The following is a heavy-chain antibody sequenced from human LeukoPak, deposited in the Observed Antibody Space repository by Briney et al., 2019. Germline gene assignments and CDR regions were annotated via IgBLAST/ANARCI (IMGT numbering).Heavy chain of an antibody. J-gene: IGHJ6*02. CDR3: AREGGISAINYYSMDV. CDR1: GDSVFSNSAS. CDR2: TYYRSKRYN. V-gene: IGHV6-1*01. D-gene: IGHD2-21*01. Sequence: SQTLSLTCAISGDSVFSNSASWNWIRQSPSRGLEWLGRTYYRSKRYNDYAVSVKSRITINPDTSKNQFSLQLNSVTPEDTAVYYCAREGGISAINYYSMDVWGQGTTVTVSS.